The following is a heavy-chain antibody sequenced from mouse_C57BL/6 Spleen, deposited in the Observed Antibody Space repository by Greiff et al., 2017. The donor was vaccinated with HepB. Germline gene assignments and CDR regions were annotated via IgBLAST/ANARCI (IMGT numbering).Heavy chain of an antibody. D-gene: IGHD1-1*01. CDR2: INPNNGGT. Sequence: EVQLQQSGPELVKPGASVKISCKASGYTFTDYYMNWVKQSHGKSLEWIGDINPNNGGTSYNQKFKGKATLTVDKSSSTAYMELRSLTSEDSAVYYCARSGTTVVAAPHYFDYWGQGTTLTVSS. CDR1: GYTFTDYY. CDR3: ARSGTTVVAAPHYFDY. V-gene: IGHV1-26*01. J-gene: IGHJ2*01.